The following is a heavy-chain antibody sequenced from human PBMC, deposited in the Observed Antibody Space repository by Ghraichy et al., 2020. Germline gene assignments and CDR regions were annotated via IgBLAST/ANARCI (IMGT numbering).Heavy chain of an antibody. D-gene: IGHD2-2*01. V-gene: IGHV3-7*03. Sequence: GGSLRLSCAASGFTFSTYWRSWVRQAPGKGLEWVANIKQDGSEKYYVDSVKGRFTISRDNAKNSLYLQMNSLRGEDTAVYYCAREGGSSTLDYWGQGTLVTVSP. CDR3: AREGGSSTLDY. J-gene: IGHJ4*02. CDR2: IKQDGSEK. CDR1: GFTFSTYW.